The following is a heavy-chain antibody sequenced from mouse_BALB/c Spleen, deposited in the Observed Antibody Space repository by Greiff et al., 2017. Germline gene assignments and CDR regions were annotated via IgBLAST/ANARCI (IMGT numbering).Heavy chain of an antibody. Sequence: EVMLVESGPSLVKPSQTLSLTCSVTGDSITSGYWNWIRKFPGNKLEYMGYISYSGSTYYNPSLKSRISITRDTSKNQYYLQLNSVTTEDTATYYCARYEYGNYGYAMDYWGQGTSVTVSS. CDR3: ARYEYGNYGYAMDY. V-gene: IGHV3-8*02. CDR2: ISYSGST. D-gene: IGHD2-10*02. J-gene: IGHJ4*01. CDR1: GDSITSGY.